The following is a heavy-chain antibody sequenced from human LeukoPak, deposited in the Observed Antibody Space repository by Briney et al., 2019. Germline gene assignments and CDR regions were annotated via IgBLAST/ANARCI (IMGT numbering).Heavy chain of an antibody. CDR3: ATDQAWQLHQ. V-gene: IGHV3-30-3*01. CDR2: ISYDGSSR. CDR1: GFSFTYYA. Sequence: GGSLRFSRAASGFSFTYYAMHWVRRAPGKGLEWVAIISYDGSSRFYADSVKGRFTISRDNSKNTLDLQMNSLRPDDTAVYYCATDQAWQLHQWGPGTAVIVSS. J-gene: IGHJ4*02. D-gene: IGHD2-15*01.